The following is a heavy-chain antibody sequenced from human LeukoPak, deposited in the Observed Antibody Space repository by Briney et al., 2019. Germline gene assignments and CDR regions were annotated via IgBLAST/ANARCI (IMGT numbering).Heavy chain of an antibody. CDR3: ARDGGKDYYYYYYMDV. Sequence: GGSLRLSCAASGFTFSDYYMSWLRQAPGKGLEWGSYISSSGSTIYYADSVKGRFTISRDNAKNSLYLQMNSLRAEDTAVYYCARDGGKDYYYYYYMDVWGKGTTVTVSS. CDR2: ISSSGSTI. V-gene: IGHV3-11*04. J-gene: IGHJ6*03. D-gene: IGHD3-16*01. CDR1: GFTFSDYY.